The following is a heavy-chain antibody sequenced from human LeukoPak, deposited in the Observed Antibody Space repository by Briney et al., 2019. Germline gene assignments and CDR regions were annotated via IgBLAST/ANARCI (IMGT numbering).Heavy chain of an antibody. Sequence: GGSLRLSCAASGFNFNTYGMHWVRQTPGRGLEWVAFIRYDESSKYNTDSVKGRFTVSRDNPKNTLYLQMNSLRAEDTAVYYCAKDSDVWGSYRYTPPGYWGQGTLVTVSS. V-gene: IGHV3-30*02. CDR3: AKDSDVWGSYRYTPPGY. J-gene: IGHJ4*02. CDR2: IRYDESSK. CDR1: GFNFNTYG. D-gene: IGHD3-16*02.